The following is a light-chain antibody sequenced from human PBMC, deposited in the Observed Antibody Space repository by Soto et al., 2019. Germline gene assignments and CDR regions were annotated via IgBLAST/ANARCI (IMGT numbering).Light chain of an antibody. J-gene: IGLJ2*01. V-gene: IGLV2-8*01. CDR2: EVS. Sequence: QSVLTQPPSASGSPGQSVTISCTGTSSDVGGYNYVSWYQQHPGQAPKLMIYEVSERPSGVPDRFSGSKSGNTASLTVSGLQAEDEADYYCSSYAGSNNLGVFGGGTKVTVL. CDR1: SSDVGGYNY. CDR3: SSYAGSNNLGV.